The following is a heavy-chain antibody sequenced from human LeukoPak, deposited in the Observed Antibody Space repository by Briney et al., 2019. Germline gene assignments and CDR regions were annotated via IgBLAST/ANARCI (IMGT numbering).Heavy chain of an antibody. Sequence: GGSLRLSCAASGFTFSSYDMNWVRQAPGKGLEWVSSISSGGSRIYYADSLKGRFTISRDNAKNSLYLQMNSLRVEDTAVYYCARDLLASGDYWGQGTLVTVSS. J-gene: IGHJ4*02. CDR1: GFTFSSYD. V-gene: IGHV3-21*01. CDR3: ARDLLASGDY. D-gene: IGHD1-26*01. CDR2: ISSGGSRI.